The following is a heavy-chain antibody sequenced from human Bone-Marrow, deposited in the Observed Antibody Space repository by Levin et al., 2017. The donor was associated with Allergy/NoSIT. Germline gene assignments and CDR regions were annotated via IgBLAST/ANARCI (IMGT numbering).Heavy chain of an antibody. V-gene: IGHV1-18*01. CDR1: GYTFTFYG. D-gene: IGHD3-3*01. Sequence: TGESLKISCRASGYTFTFYGISWVRQAPGQGLEWMGWISPYNGDTNYAQKLQGRVTMTTDTSTNIAYMELRSLRSDDTAVYYCARENAGPSDWWSGYRGFDYWGQGTLVTVSS. CDR2: ISPYNGDT. CDR3: ARENAGPSDWWSGYRGFDY. J-gene: IGHJ4*02.